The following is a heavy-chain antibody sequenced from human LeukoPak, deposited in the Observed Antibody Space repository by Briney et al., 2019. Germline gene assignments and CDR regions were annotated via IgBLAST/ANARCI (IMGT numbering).Heavy chain of an antibody. CDR1: GGSILSTNW. CDR2: VHLNGAT. J-gene: IGHJ4*02. CDR3: TRESGAFSPFGF. V-gene: IGHV4-4*02. Sequence: SGTPSLTCAVSGGSILSTNWWSWVRQPPGKGLEWIGEVHLNGATNYNPSVEGRVTMSIDKSKNHLSLEVISVTAADTAMYYCTRESGAFSPFGFWGQGTLVTVSS. D-gene: IGHD1-26*01.